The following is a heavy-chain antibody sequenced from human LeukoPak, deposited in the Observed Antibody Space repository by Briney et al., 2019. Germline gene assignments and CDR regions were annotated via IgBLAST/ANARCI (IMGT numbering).Heavy chain of an antibody. J-gene: IGHJ5*02. CDR1: GYSFTMYG. D-gene: IGHD3-10*01. V-gene: IGHV1-18*01. CDR3: ARDHWSHYYGSGGENYFDP. CDR2: ISGFNAYT. Sequence: GASVKVSFKASGYSFTMYGISWVRQAPGQGLEWMGRISGFNAYTNYSQKLQGRVTMTTDTSTSTAYMEVRGLRSDDTAVYYCARDHWSHYYGSGGENYFDPWGQGTLVTVSS.